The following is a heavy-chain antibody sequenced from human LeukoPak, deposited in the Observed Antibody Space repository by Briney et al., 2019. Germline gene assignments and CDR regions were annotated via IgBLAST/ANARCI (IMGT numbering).Heavy chain of an antibody. V-gene: IGHV1-69*13. Sequence: VASVKVSCKASGGTFNSYAISWVRQAPGQGLEWMGGIIPIFGTANYAQKFQGRVTITADESTSTAYMELSSLRSEDTAVYYCAVIVVVPAATSTNWFDPWGQGTLVTVSS. CDR1: GGTFNSYA. CDR3: AVIVVVPAATSTNWFDP. J-gene: IGHJ5*02. D-gene: IGHD2-2*01. CDR2: IIPIFGTA.